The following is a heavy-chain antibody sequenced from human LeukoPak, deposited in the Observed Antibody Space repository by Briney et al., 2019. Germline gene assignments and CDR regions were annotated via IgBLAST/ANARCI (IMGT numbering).Heavy chain of an antibody. CDR1: GGSISSYY. V-gene: IGHV4-59*01. CDR2: IYYSGST. CDR3: ARFNSGYYYYFDY. J-gene: IGHJ4*02. Sequence: PSETLSLTCTVSGGSISSYYWSWIRQPPGKGLEWIGYIYYSGSTNYNPSLKSRVTISVDTSKNQFSLKLSSVTAADTAVYYCARFNSGYYYYFDYWCQGTLVTVSS. D-gene: IGHD3-22*01.